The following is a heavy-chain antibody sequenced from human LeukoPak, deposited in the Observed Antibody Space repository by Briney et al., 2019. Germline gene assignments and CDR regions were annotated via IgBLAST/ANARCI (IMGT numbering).Heavy chain of an antibody. D-gene: IGHD4-17*01. Sequence: SETLPLTCTVSGGSIRGVSYYLGWIRQPPGQGLEWIGGLYYDGTTYYNPSLKSRVTISVDTSKNQFSLQLDSVTAADTAIYHCAFRYTYYSASGDYTWGQGTLVTVSS. CDR1: GGSIRGVSYY. CDR3: AFRYTYYSASGDYT. J-gene: IGHJ5*02. V-gene: IGHV4-39*07. CDR2: LYYDGTT.